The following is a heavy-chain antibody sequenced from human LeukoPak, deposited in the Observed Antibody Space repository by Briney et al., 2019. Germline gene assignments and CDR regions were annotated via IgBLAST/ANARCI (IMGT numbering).Heavy chain of an antibody. Sequence: PGRSLRLSCAASGFTFDDYAMHWVRQAPGKGLEWVSGISWNSGSIGYADSVKGRFTISRDNAKNSLYLQMNSLRAEDTALYYCAKGLVDTALADAFDIWGQGTMVTVSS. J-gene: IGHJ3*02. D-gene: IGHD5-18*01. CDR1: GFTFDDYA. V-gene: IGHV3-9*01. CDR2: ISWNSGSI. CDR3: AKGLVDTALADAFDI.